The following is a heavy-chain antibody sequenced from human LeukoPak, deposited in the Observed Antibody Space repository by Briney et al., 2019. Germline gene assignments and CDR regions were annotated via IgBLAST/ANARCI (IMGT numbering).Heavy chain of an antibody. D-gene: IGHD3-22*01. CDR2: IRVTNGDA. J-gene: IGHJ4*02. CDR3: ARDDYYDSSGDRDY. Sequence: ASVKVSCKASVYTFSRFGISWLRQAPGQDLEWMGWIRVTNGDANYAQQLQGRVTMTADTSTRTVYMELRSLRSDDTAVYYCARDDYYDSSGDRDYWGQGTLVTVSS. V-gene: IGHV1-18*01. CDR1: VYTFSRFG.